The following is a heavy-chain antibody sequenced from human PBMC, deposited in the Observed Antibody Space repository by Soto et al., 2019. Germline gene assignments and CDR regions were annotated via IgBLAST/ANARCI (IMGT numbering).Heavy chain of an antibody. CDR1: GGSFSGYY. J-gene: IGHJ1*01. Sequence: SETLSLTCAVYGGSFSGYYWSWIRQPPGKGLEWIGEINHSGSTNYNPSLKSRVTISVDTSKNQFSLKLSSVTAADTAVYYCAREKDVVVVAALQHWGQGTLVTVSS. CDR3: AREKDVVVVAALQH. D-gene: IGHD2-15*01. CDR2: INHSGST. V-gene: IGHV4-34*01.